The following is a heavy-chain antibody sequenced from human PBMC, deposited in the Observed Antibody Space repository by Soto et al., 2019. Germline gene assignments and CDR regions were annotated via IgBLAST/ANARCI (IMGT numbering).Heavy chain of an antibody. CDR1: GGTFSSYA. V-gene: IGHV1-69*01. Sequence: QVQLVQSGAEVKKPGSSVKVSCKASGGTFSSYAISWVRQAPGQGLEWMGGIIPIFGTANYAQKFQGRVTITWAEPPTTASRGRSGLGSEATAVNSCGGELVGGVGGFNFDSWGKGPRV. J-gene: IGHJ4*02. CDR3: GGELVGGVGGFNFDS. CDR2: IIPIFGTA. D-gene: IGHD1-26*01.